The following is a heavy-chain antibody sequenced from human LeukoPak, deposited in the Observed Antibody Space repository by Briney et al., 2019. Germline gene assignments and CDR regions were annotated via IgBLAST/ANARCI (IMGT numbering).Heavy chain of an antibody. CDR1: GFSFSSHT. D-gene: IGHD2-15*01. J-gene: IGHJ4*02. Sequence: GGSLRLSCAASGFSFSSHTMNWVRQAPGKGLEWTSYISSGSSTIYYADSVKGRFTISRDNAKNSLYLQMNSLRAEDTAVYYWARGYCSGGSCYNLDYWGQGTLVTVSS. CDR3: ARGYCSGGSCYNLDY. CDR2: ISSGSSTI. V-gene: IGHV3-48*01.